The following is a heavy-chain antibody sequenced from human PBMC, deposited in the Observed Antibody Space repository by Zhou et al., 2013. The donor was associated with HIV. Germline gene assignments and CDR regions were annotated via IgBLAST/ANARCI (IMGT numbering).Heavy chain of an antibody. CDR2: IIPLSGTA. D-gene: IGHD2-15*01. Sequence: VQLVQSGAEVKKPGSSVKVSCKTSGGTFGTYAISWVRQAPGQGLEWMGGIIPLSGTANYAQKFQGRVTITTDESTSTAYMELSSLRSEDTAMYYCARSLGYCSGGTCLMDYWGQGTLVTVSS. V-gene: IGHV1-69*01. CDR1: GGTFGTYA. CDR3: ARSLGYCSGGTCLMDY. J-gene: IGHJ4*02.